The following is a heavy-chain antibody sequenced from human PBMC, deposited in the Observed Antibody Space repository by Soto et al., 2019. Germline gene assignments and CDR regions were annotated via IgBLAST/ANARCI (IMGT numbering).Heavy chain of an antibody. CDR3: ARELPRYDSSGPFDY. CDR2: IWYDGSNK. J-gene: IGHJ4*02. V-gene: IGHV3-33*01. D-gene: IGHD3-22*01. Sequence: PGGSLRLSCAASGFTFSSYGMHWVRQAPGKGLEWVAVIWYDGSNKYYADSVKGRFTISRDNSKNTLYLQMNSLRAEDTAVYYCARELPRYDSSGPFDYWGQGTLVTVSS. CDR1: GFTFSSYG.